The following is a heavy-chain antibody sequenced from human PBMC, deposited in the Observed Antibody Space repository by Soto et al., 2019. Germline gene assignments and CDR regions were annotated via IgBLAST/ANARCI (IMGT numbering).Heavy chain of an antibody. CDR2: ISSSSSTI. Sequence: PGGSLRLSCAASGFTFSSCSKNWVRQAPGKGLEWVSYISSSSSTIYYADSVKGRFTISRDNAKNSLYLQMNSLRAEDTTVYYCASEGTNGEKNYYYYGMDVWGQGTTVTVSS. D-gene: IGHD3-10*01. CDR1: GFTFSSCS. V-gene: IGHV3-48*01. J-gene: IGHJ6*02. CDR3: ASEGTNGEKNYYYYGMDV.